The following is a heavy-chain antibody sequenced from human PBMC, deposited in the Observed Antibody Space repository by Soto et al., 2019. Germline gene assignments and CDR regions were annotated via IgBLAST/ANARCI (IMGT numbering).Heavy chain of an antibody. CDR1: GFTFNIYG. V-gene: IGHV3-30*18. CDR3: AKDQASGQGSFDS. CDR2: ISYDGSNQ. J-gene: IGHJ4*02. Sequence: PLGSLRLSCAASGFTFNIYGMHWVRQAPDKGLEWVALISYDGSNQYYADSVKGRFTISRDNSKNTLFLQMNSLRADDTVVYYCAKDQASGQGSFDSWGQGTLVTVSS.